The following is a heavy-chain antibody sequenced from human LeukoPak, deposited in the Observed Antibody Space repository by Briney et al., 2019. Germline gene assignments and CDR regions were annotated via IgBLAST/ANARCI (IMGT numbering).Heavy chain of an antibody. Sequence: PGGSLRLSCAASGFIFSSYAMHWVRQAPGKGLEWVAVISYDGSDKKYADSVKGRFTISRDNSKNTLYVQMNSLRAEDTALYYCARDVVRGPDDGYFQHWGQGTLLTVSS. J-gene: IGHJ1*01. D-gene: IGHD3-10*02. CDR3: ARDVVRGPDDGYFQH. CDR2: ISYDGSDK. V-gene: IGHV3-30-3*01. CDR1: GFIFSSYA.